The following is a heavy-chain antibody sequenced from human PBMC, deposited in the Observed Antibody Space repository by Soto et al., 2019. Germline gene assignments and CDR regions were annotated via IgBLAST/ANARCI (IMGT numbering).Heavy chain of an antibody. J-gene: IGHJ4*02. CDR2: INHSGST. Sequence: SETLSLTCAVYGGSFSGYYWSWLRQPPGKGLEWIGEINHSGSTNYNPSLKSRVTISVDTSKNQFSLKLSSVTAADTAVYYCARERRSQLRYFDWSPYYFDYWGQGTLVTVSS. CDR1: GGSFSGYY. D-gene: IGHD3-9*01. CDR3: ARERRSQLRYFDWSPYYFDY. V-gene: IGHV4-34*01.